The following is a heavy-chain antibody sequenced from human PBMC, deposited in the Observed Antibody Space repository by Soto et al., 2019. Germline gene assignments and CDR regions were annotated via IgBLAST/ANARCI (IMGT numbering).Heavy chain of an antibody. V-gene: IGHV1-69*13. CDR1: GGTFSSYA. Sequence: SVKVSCKASGGTFSSYAISWVRQAPGQGLEWMGGIIPIFGTANYAQKFQGRVTITADESTSTAYMELSSLRSEDTAVYYCARVDIVVVPAAKGYYYYGMDVWGQGTTVTVSS. CDR3: ARVDIVVVPAAKGYYYYGMDV. D-gene: IGHD2-2*01. J-gene: IGHJ6*02. CDR2: IIPIFGTA.